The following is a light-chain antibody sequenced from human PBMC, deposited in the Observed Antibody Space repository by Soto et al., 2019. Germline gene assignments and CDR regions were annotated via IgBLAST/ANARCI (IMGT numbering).Light chain of an antibody. CDR2: EGS. J-gene: IGLJ2*01. CDR1: SSDVGAYNL. Sequence: QSALTQPASVSGSPEQSITISCTGTSSDVGAYNLVSWYQQHPGKAPRLIIYEGSKRPSGISHRFSGSKSDNTASLTISGLRAEYEAHHHCCSYAGSRTFVFGGGTKVTV. V-gene: IGLV2-23*01. CDR3: CSYAGSRTFV.